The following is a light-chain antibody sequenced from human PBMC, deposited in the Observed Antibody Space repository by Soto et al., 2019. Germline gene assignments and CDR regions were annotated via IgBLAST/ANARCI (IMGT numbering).Light chain of an antibody. CDR3: CSYAGRYTFAV. CDR1: SSDVGGYNY. Sequence: QSALTQPRSVSGSPGQSVTISCTGTSSDVGGYNYVSWYQQHPGKAPKLMIYDVSKRPSGVSDRFSGSKSGNTASLTISGLQAEDEADYYCCSYAGRYTFAVFGTGTKLTVL. J-gene: IGLJ1*01. CDR2: DVS. V-gene: IGLV2-11*01.